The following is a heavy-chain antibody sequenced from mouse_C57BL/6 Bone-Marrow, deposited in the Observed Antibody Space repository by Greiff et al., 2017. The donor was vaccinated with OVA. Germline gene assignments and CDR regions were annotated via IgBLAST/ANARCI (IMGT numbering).Heavy chain of an antibody. J-gene: IGHJ2*01. V-gene: IGHV1-59*01. CDR3: ARWSLTGTDY. CDR1: GYTFTSYW. D-gene: IGHD4-1*01. Sequence: VQLQQPGAELVRPGTSVKLSCKASGYTFTSYWMHWVKPRPGQGLEWIGVIDPSDSYTNYNQKFKGKATLTEATASSTASTQLSHLTYEATAVDYCARWSLTGTDYWGQGTTLTVSS. CDR2: IDPSDSYT.